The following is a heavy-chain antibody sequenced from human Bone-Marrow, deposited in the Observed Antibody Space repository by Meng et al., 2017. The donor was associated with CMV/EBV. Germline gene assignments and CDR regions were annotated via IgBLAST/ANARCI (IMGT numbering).Heavy chain of an antibody. CDR3: ASIGISEMTTIKDY. CDR2: VNPNSGGT. V-gene: IGHV1-2*02. D-gene: IGHD5-24*01. CDR1: GYSFTGYF. Sequence: ASVKVSCKASGYSFTGYFLHWVRQAPRQGLEWMGWVNPNSGGTNYAQKFQGRVTVTRDTSISTAYMELSRLGSDDTAMYYCASIGISEMTTIKDYWGQGTLVTVSS. J-gene: IGHJ4*02.